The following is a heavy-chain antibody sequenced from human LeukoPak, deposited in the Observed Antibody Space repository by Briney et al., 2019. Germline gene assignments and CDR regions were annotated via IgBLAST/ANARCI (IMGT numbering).Heavy chain of an antibody. D-gene: IGHD3-10*01. CDR1: GFTFHDYA. J-gene: IGHJ6*02. Sequence: PGRSLRLSCAASGFTFHDYAMHWVRQAPGKGLEWVSGISWNSGSIGYADSVKGRFTISRDNAKNSLYLRMNSLRAEDTALYYCAKALYGSDIDVWGQGTTVTVSS. CDR3: AKALYGSDIDV. V-gene: IGHV3-9*01. CDR2: ISWNSGSI.